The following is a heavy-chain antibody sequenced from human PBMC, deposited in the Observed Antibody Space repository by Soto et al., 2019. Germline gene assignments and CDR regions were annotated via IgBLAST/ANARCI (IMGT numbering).Heavy chain of an antibody. CDR3: VRFSYSGSYYAAPDYYYSGMVV. CDR2: IWYDGSNK. CDR1: GFTFSSYG. Sequence: GGSLRLSCAASGFTFSSYGMHWVRQAPGKGLEWVAVIWYDGSNKYYADSVEGRFTISRDNSKNTLYLQMNSLRAEDTAVYYCVRFSYSGSYYAAPDYYYSGMVVCGQRTTVTVSS. D-gene: IGHD1-26*01. J-gene: IGHJ6*02. V-gene: IGHV3-33*01.